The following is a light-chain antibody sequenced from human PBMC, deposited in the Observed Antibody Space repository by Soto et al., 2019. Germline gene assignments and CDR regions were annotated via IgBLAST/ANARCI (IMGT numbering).Light chain of an antibody. CDR1: PAIASF. J-gene: IGKJ1*01. V-gene: IGKV1-9*01. Sequence: IQLTQSRSSLSASVGDRVTITCRASPAIASFLAWYQQKPGTAPKLLIYGASTLQSGVPSRFSGSRSGTDYTLTIASLQPEDFATYYCQQLNGSPWTLGQATKVDIK. CDR2: GAS. CDR3: QQLNGSPWT.